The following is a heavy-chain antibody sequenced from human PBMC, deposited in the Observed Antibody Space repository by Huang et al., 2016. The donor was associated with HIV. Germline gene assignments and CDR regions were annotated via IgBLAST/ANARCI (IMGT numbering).Heavy chain of an antibody. CDR1: GFSCKSSN. J-gene: IGHJ4*02. V-gene: IGHV3-30*18. Sequence: QVHLVESGGGVVQPGRSLRLSCAASGFSCKSSNMHWVRQAPGKGLEWVAGISYDGNNKYYPDSLRGRFAISRDNSKTALYLEMNSLRADDTAVYFCAKDRSGGSYYFDSWGRGTLVTVSS. CDR3: AKDRSGGSYYFDS. CDR2: ISYDGNNK. D-gene: IGHD1-26*01.